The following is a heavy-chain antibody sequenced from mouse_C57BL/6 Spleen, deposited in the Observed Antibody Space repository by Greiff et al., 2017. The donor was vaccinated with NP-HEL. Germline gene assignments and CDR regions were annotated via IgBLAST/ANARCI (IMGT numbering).Heavy chain of an antibody. CDR3: ARTDDSKKYGMDY. D-gene: IGHD2-10*02. CDR2: INPNYGTT. Sequence: VQLQQSGPELVKPGASVKISCKASGYSFTDYNMNWVKQSNGKSLEWIGVINPNYGTTSYNQKLKGKATLTVDQSSSTAYMQLNSLTSEDSAVYYGARTDDSKKYGMDYWGQGTSVTVSS. CDR1: GYSFTDYN. V-gene: IGHV1-39*01. J-gene: IGHJ4*01.